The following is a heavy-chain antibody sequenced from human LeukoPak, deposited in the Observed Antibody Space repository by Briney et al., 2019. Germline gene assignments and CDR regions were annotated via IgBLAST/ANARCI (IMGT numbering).Heavy chain of an antibody. CDR2: INHSGST. V-gene: IGHV4-38-2*02. CDR1: GYSISSGYY. CDR3: ARHWTSTFPDI. J-gene: IGHJ3*02. D-gene: IGHD3/OR15-3a*01. Sequence: PSETLSLTCTVSGYSISSGYYWGWIRQPPGKGLEWIGEINHSGSTNYNPSLKSRVTISVDTSKNQFSLKLSSVTAADTAVYYCARHWTSTFPDIWGQGTMVTVSS.